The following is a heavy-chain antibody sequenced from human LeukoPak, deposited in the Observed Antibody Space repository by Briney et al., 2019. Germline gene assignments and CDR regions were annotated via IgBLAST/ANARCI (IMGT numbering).Heavy chain of an antibody. V-gene: IGHV3-23*01. Sequence: GGSLRLSCAASEFTFRNYAMSWVRQAPGGGLEWVSSIRDRGEDTSYADSVKGRFTISRDNSKNTLYLQMNSLRAEDTAVYYCAAPHYDILTGFSPRNGMDVWGQGTTVTVSS. CDR3: AAPHYDILTGFSPRNGMDV. CDR1: EFTFRNYA. J-gene: IGHJ6*02. CDR2: IRDRGEDT. D-gene: IGHD3-9*01.